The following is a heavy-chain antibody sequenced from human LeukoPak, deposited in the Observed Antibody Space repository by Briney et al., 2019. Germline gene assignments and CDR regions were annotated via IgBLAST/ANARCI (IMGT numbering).Heavy chain of an antibody. D-gene: IGHD6-19*01. V-gene: IGHV3-48*03. CDR3: ARDGQRWPIYY. J-gene: IGHJ4*02. CDR1: GFTFSSYA. CDR2: ISSNGSII. Sequence: GGSLRLSCAASGFTFSSYAMSWVRQAPGKGLEWVSYISSNGSIIYYADSLKGRFTISRDNAKNSLYLQMNSLRAEDTAVYYCARDGQRWPIYYWGQGTLVTVSS.